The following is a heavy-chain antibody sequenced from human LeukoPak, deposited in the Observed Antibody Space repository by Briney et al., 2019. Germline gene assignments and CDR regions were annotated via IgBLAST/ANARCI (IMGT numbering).Heavy chain of an antibody. V-gene: IGHV4-59*01. CDR2: IYYSGST. D-gene: IGHD3-22*01. Sequence: SETLSLTCTVSGGSISSYYWSWIRQPPGKGLEWIGYIYYSGSTNYNPSLKSRVTISVDTSKNQFSLKLSSVTAADTAVYYCARRAYDSSGYYSFDYWGQGTLVTVSS. CDR3: ARRAYDSSGYYSFDY. CDR1: GGSISSYY. J-gene: IGHJ4*02.